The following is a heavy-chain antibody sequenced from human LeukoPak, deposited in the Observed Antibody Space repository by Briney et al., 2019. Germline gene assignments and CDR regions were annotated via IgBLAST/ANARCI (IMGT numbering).Heavy chain of an antibody. J-gene: IGHJ4*02. D-gene: IGHD3-3*01. CDR3: ARPGAYDFWSGYYVY. V-gene: IGHV3-30*03. CDR1: GFTFSSYG. CDR2: ISYDGSNK. Sequence: PGGSLRLSCAASGFTFSSYGMHWVRQAPGKGLEWVAVISYDGSNKYYADSVKGRFTISRDNSKNTLYLQMNSLRAEDTAVYYCARPGAYDFWSGYYVYWGQGTLVTVSS.